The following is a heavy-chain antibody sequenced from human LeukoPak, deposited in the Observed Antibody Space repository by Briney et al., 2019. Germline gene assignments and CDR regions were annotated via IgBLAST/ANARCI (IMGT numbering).Heavy chain of an antibody. CDR3: AREEDRHFDY. D-gene: IGHD2-15*01. CDR1: RGTFSSFA. V-gene: IGHV1-69*13. Sequence: SVKVSCKASRGTFSSFAISWVRPAPGQGLEWMGGIIPIFGTANYAQKFQGRVTITPDESTSTAYMELSSLRSEDTAVYYCAREEDRHFDYWGQGTLVTVSS. CDR2: IIPIFGTA. J-gene: IGHJ4*02.